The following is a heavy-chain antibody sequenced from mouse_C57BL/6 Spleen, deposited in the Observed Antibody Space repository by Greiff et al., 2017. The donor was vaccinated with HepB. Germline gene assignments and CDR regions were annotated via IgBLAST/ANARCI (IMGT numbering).Heavy chain of an antibody. J-gene: IGHJ3*01. Sequence: EVNVVESGGGLVQPGGSLSLSCAASGFTFTDYYMSWVRQPPGKALEWLGFIRNKANGYTTEYSASVKGRFTISRDNSQSILYLQMNALRAEDSATYYCARYSRMSGFAYWGQGTLVTVSA. V-gene: IGHV7-3*01. CDR2: IRNKANGYTT. CDR3: ARYSRMSGFAY. CDR1: GFTFTDYY.